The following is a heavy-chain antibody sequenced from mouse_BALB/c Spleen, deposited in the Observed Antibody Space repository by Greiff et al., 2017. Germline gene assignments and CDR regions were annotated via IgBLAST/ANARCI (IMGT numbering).Heavy chain of an antibody. D-gene: IGHD1-1*01. CDR1: GYTFTSYW. CDR3: ASYGSSYSWFAY. CDR2: INPSNGRT. Sequence: QVQLQQPGAELVKPGASVKLSCKASGYTFTSYWMHWVKQRPGQGLEWIGEINPSNGRTNYNEKFKSKATLTVDKSSSTAYMQLSSLTSEDSAVYYCASYGSSYSWFAYWGQGTLVTVSA. V-gene: IGHV1S81*02. J-gene: IGHJ3*01.